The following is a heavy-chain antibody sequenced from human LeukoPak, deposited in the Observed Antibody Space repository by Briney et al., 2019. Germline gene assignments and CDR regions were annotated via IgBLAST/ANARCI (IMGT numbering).Heavy chain of an antibody. CDR2: IIPIFGTA. CDR3: ARGVASSGWYSPGY. D-gene: IGHD6-19*01. J-gene: IGHJ4*02. Sequence: ASVKVSCKASGGTFSSYAISWVRQAPGQGLEWMGGIIPIFGTANYAQKFQGSVTITADESTSTAYMELSSLRSEDTAVYYCARGVASSGWYSPGYWGQGTLVTVSS. V-gene: IGHV1-69*01. CDR1: GGTFSSYA.